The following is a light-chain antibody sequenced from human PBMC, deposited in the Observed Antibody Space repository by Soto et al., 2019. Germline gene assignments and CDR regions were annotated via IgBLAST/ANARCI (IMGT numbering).Light chain of an antibody. Sequence: EIVMTQSPATLSVSPGERATLSCRASQDIITKLAWYQQKPGQAPRFLFYGASTRATGVPARFSGSGSGTEFTLTVSSLQSEDFAVYYCQQLTNFRFTFGQGTKLDIK. CDR2: GAS. CDR1: QDIITK. J-gene: IGKJ2*01. CDR3: QQLTNFRFT. V-gene: IGKV3-15*01.